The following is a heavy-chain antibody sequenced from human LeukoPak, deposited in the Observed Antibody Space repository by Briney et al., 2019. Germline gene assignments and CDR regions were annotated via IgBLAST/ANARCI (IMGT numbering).Heavy chain of an antibody. D-gene: IGHD1-26*01. V-gene: IGHV3-48*01. CDR3: ARDLMGATGVYWYFDL. CDR2: ISSSSSTI. J-gene: IGHJ2*01. CDR1: GFTSSSYS. Sequence: GGSLRLSCAASGFTSSSYSMNWVRQAPGKGLEWVSYISSSSSTIYYADSVKGRFTISRDNAKNSLYLQMNSLRAEDTAVYYCARDLMGATGVYWYFDLWGRGTLVTVSS.